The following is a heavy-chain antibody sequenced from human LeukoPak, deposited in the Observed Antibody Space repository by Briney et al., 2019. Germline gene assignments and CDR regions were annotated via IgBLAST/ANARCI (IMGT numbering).Heavy chain of an antibody. V-gene: IGHV1-69*04. CDR3: ATRIAAAGPFY. CDR1: GSTFSSYA. J-gene: IGHJ4*02. Sequence: SVKVSCKASGSTFSSYAISWVRQAPGQGLEWMGRIIPILGIANYAQKFRGRVTITADKSTSTAYMELSSPRSEDTAVYYCATRIAAAGPFYWGQGTLVTVSS. CDR2: IIPILGIA. D-gene: IGHD6-13*01.